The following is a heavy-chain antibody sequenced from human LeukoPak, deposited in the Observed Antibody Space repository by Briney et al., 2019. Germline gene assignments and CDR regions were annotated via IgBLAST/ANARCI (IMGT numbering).Heavy chain of an antibody. J-gene: IGHJ4*02. CDR3: ARGLYYYDSNGRTPYDY. D-gene: IGHD3-22*01. CDR2: MNPNSGIT. Sequence: EASVKVSCKPSVYTFISYDINWVRQATGQGLEWMGWMNPNSGITGYAQKFQGRVSMTRNTSISTAYMELSSLRSEDTAVYYCARGLYYYDSNGRTPYDYWGQGTLVTVSS. CDR1: VYTFISYD. V-gene: IGHV1-8*01.